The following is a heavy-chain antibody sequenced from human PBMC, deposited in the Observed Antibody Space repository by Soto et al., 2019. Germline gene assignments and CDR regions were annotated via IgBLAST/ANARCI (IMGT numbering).Heavy chain of an antibody. CDR2: IWYDGSNK. J-gene: IGHJ6*02. Sequence: GGSLRLSCAASGFTFSSYGMHWVRQAPGKGLEWVAVIWYDGSNKYYADSVKGRFTISRDNSKNTLYLQMNSLRAEDTAVYYCAREDGGRIAARPGYGMDVWGQGTTVTVSS. CDR3: AREDGGRIAARPGYGMDV. V-gene: IGHV3-33*01. CDR1: GFTFSSYG. D-gene: IGHD6-6*01.